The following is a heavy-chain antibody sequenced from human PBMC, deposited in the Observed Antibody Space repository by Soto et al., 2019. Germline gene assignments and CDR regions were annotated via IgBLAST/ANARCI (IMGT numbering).Heavy chain of an antibody. J-gene: IGHJ4*02. CDR3: ARAPGIAVAGRGGDY. D-gene: IGHD6-19*01. CDR1: GYTFTSYG. CDR2: ISAYNGNT. V-gene: IGHV1-18*01. Sequence: QVQLVQSGAEVKKPGASVKVSCKASGYTFTSYGISWVRQAPGQGLEWMGWISAYNGNTNYAQKLQGRVTMTTDACTSPAYMELRSLRSDDTVVYYCARAPGIAVAGRGGDYWGQGTLVTVSS.